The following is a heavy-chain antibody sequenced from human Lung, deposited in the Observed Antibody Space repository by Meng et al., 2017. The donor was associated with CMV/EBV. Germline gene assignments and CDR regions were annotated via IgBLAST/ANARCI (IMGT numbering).Heavy chain of an antibody. Sequence: SCEASGFXFDDYGMHWVRQAPGKGLEWVSGISWNSYSRGYADSEKGRFTISRDNAKNYLHLQMNSLSAEDTALYYCAKGTDCPSGYCSSTTWDYYYGMDVXGQGXTVTVSS. CDR1: GFXFDDYG. CDR2: ISWNSYSR. J-gene: IGHJ6*02. CDR3: AKGTDCPSGYCSSTTWDYYYGMDV. D-gene: IGHD2-2*01. V-gene: IGHV3-9*01.